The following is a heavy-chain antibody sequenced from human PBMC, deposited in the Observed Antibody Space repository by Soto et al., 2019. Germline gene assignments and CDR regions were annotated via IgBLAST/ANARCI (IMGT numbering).Heavy chain of an antibody. Sequence: SVKVCCKVSGYTLTEISMHWVRQAHGKGLEWMGGFDPEDGETIYAQEFQGRVTMTEDTSTDTAYMELSSLRSEDTAVYYCATADFSSGYYAWGQGTLVTVSS. J-gene: IGHJ5*02. D-gene: IGHD3-22*01. CDR1: GYTLTEIS. V-gene: IGHV1-24*01. CDR3: ATADFSSGYYA. CDR2: FDPEDGET.